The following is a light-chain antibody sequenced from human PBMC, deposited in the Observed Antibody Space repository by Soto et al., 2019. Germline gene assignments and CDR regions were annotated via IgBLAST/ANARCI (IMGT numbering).Light chain of an antibody. CDR1: SSDIGGYNY. CDR2: EVS. CDR3: SSYAGSNTYVV. J-gene: IGLJ2*01. V-gene: IGLV2-8*01. Sequence: QSALTQPPSASGSPGQSVTISCTGTSSDIGGYNYVSWYQQHPGTAPKLMIYEVSRRPSGVPDRFSGSTSGNTASLTVSGLQAEDEADYYCSSYAGSNTYVVFGGGTKVTVL.